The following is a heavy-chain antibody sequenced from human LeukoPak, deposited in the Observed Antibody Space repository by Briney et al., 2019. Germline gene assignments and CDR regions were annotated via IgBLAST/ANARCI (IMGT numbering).Heavy chain of an antibody. V-gene: IGHV3-48*03. D-gene: IGHD4-23*01. Sequence: GGSLRLSCAASGFAFNYFEMNWVRQAPGKGLEWVSYISRSGITTYYADSVRGRFTISRDNAKNSLYLQMNSLRADDTAVYYCARDKTTVDYYFDSWGQGTLVTVSS. CDR3: ARDKTTVDYYFDS. CDR2: ISRSGITT. CDR1: GFAFNYFE. J-gene: IGHJ4*02.